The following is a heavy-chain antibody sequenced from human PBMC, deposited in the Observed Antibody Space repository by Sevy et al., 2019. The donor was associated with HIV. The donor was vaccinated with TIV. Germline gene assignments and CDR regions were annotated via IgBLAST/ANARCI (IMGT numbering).Heavy chain of an antibody. V-gene: IGHV1-3*01. D-gene: IGHD3-22*01. CDR1: GYTFTNHA. CDR2: INAGNGNT. CDR3: ARELRENYYDSTDNYTPAIFFDY. J-gene: IGHJ4*02. Sequence: ASVKVSCKASGYTFTNHAIHWVRQAPGQRLEWMGWINAGNGNTKYSERFQGTVTITRDTSASTAYMELSSLRSEDTAVYYCARELRENYYDSTDNYTPAIFFDYWGQGTLVTVSS.